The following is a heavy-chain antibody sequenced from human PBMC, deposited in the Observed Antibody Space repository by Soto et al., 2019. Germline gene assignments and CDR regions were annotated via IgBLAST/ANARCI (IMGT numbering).Heavy chain of an antibody. CDR1: GYTFTHYY. CDR3: ATSVNSAMAFDY. V-gene: IGHV1-46*01. CDR2: INPNGGST. J-gene: IGHJ4*02. D-gene: IGHD5-18*01. Sequence: QVQLVQSGAEVRKPGASVKVSCKASGYTFTHYYIHWARQAPGQGLEWMGIINPNGGSTTYAQKFRAGFTMTSDTSTSTVYMELSSLRSEDSAVYYCATSVNSAMAFDYWGQGTLVTVSS.